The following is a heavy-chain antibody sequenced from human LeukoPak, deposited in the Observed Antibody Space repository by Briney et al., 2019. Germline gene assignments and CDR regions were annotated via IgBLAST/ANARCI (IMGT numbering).Heavy chain of an antibody. Sequence: SQTLSLTCTVSGGSISSGDYYWSWIRQPPGKGLKWIGYIYYSGSTYYNPSLKSRVTISVDTSKNQFSLKLSSVTAADTAVYYCARVAPIFGVVIGKYFDYWGQGTLVTVSS. D-gene: IGHD3-3*01. J-gene: IGHJ4*02. CDR1: GGSISSGDYY. CDR3: ARVAPIFGVVIGKYFDY. CDR2: IYYSGST. V-gene: IGHV4-30-4*08.